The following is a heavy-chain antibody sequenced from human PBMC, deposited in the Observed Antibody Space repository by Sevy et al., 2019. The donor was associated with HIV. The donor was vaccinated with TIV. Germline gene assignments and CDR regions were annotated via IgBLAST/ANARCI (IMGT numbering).Heavy chain of an antibody. Sequence: GGSLRLSCAASGFTFSSYSMNWVRQAPGKGLEWVSSISSSSSYIYYADSVKGRFTISRDNAKNSLYLQMNSLRAEDTAVYYCARGGDIEFGELSLPDWYFDLWGRGTLVTVSS. D-gene: IGHD3-16*02. J-gene: IGHJ2*01. CDR3: ARGGDIEFGELSLPDWYFDL. CDR2: ISSSSSYI. V-gene: IGHV3-21*01. CDR1: GFTFSSYS.